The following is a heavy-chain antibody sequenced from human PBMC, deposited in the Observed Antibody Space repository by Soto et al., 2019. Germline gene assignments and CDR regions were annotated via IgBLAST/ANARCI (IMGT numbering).Heavy chain of an antibody. CDR1: GYTFTSYD. D-gene: IGHD3-3*01. J-gene: IGHJ6*02. V-gene: IGHV1-8*01. CDR3: AGAGGLYEFASGYQYYYYGMDV. CDR2: MNPNSGNT. Sequence: QVQLVQSGAEVKKPGASVKVSCKASGYTFTSYDINWVRQATGQGLEWMGWMNPNSGNTGYAQKCQGRGTMTRNTPISTAYMELRSLRFEETARYYCAGAGGLYEFASGYQYYYYGMDVWGQGTTVTVSS.